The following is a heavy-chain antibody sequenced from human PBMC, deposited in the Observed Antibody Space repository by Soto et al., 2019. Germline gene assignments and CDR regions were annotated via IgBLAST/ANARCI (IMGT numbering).Heavy chain of an antibody. D-gene: IGHD5-12*01. CDR1: GYTFTSYA. Sequence: ASVKVSYKAAGYTFTSYAMHWVRQAPGQRLEWMGWISAYNGNTKYAQKLQGRVTITTDTSTSTAYMELRSLRSDDTAVYYCARDARLYYYYGMDVWGQGTTVTVS. J-gene: IGHJ6*02. CDR3: ARDARLYYYYGMDV. V-gene: IGHV1-18*01. CDR2: ISAYNGNT.